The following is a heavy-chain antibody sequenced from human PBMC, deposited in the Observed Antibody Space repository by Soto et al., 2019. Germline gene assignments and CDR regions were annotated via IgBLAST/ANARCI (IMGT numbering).Heavy chain of an antibody. CDR1: GFTFTTYA. Sequence: EVQLLESGGGLVQPGGSLRLSCAASGFTFTTYAMSWVRQAPGKGLEWVSAISRSGGGTYYADSVKCRFAISRDNSKNTLYLQMNSLRAEDTAVYHCAKDCGHYDVLTGYPTFDLWGQGALLSVPS. CDR3: AKDCGHYDVLTGYPTFDL. V-gene: IGHV3-23*01. CDR2: ISRSGGGT. D-gene: IGHD3-9*01. J-gene: IGHJ4*02.